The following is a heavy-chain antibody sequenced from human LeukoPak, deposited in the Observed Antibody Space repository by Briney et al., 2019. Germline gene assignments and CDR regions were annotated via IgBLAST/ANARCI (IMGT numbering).Heavy chain of an antibody. CDR1: GGSFSGYY. CDR2: INHSGST. Sequence: PSETLSLTCAVYGGSFSGYYWSWIRQPPGKGLEWIGEINHSGSTNYNPSLKSRVTISVDTSKNQFSLKLSPVTAADTAVYYCARGRRFHYYYGSGSYRQYNWFDPWGQGTLVTVSS. CDR3: ARGRRFHYYYGSGSYRQYNWFDP. V-gene: IGHV4-34*01. J-gene: IGHJ5*02. D-gene: IGHD3-10*01.